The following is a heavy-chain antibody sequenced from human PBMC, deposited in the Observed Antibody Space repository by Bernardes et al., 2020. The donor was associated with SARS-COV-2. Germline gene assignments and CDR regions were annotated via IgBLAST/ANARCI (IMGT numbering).Heavy chain of an antibody. V-gene: IGHV3-23*01. CDR2: ISGTGETI. J-gene: IGHJ4*02. CDR1: GFPFSSHA. CDR3: SKGPGNRGGYPRD. Sequence: GSLRLSCAASGFPFSSHAITWVRQAPGKGLEWVSSISGTGETIYYADSVKGRFTVSRDNSKNTVFLQMNSLRADDTAVYYCSKGPGNRGGYPRDWGQGTLVTVSS. D-gene: IGHD3-22*01.